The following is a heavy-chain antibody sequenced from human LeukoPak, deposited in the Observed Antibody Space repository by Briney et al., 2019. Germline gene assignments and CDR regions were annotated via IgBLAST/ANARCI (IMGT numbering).Heavy chain of an antibody. CDR1: GFTFSTY. V-gene: IGHV3-48*04. Sequence: PGGSLRLSCAASGFTFSTYMNWVRQAPGKGLEWVSYISSSSSIINYAESVRGRFTISRDNAKNLLYLQMNSLRAEDTAVYYCGGDYEERTTDYWGQGTLVTVSS. J-gene: IGHJ4*02. D-gene: IGHD3-16*01. CDR3: GGDYEERTTDY. CDR2: ISSSSSII.